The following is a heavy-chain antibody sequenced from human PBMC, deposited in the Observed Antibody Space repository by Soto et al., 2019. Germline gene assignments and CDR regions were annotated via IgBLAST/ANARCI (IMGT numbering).Heavy chain of an antibody. CDR1: GFTFSSSG. CDR2: ISHDGSHK. J-gene: IGHJ4*02. CDR3: AKDLPETVRSGYYSHFDY. V-gene: IGHV3-30*18. D-gene: IGHD3-22*01. Sequence: SGGSLRLSCAASGFTFSSSGMHWVRQAPGKGLEWLAVISHDGSHKFYGDSVKGRFTILRDNSQKMLYLQMSSLRPDDTAVYYCAKDLPETVRSGYYSHFDYWGQGTMVTGSS.